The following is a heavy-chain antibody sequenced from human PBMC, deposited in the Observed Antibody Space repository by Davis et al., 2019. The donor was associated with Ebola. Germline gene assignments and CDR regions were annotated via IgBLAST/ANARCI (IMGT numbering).Heavy chain of an antibody. CDR1: GFTFSSYG. J-gene: IGHJ3*02. Sequence: GESLKISCAASGFTFSSYGMHWVLQAPGKGLEWVAVISYDGSNKYYADSVKGRFTISRDNSKNTLYLQMNSLRAEDTAVYYCAKGGYGDLDDAFDIWGQGTMVTVSS. D-gene: IGHD4-17*01. CDR2: ISYDGSNK. CDR3: AKGGYGDLDDAFDI. V-gene: IGHV3-30*18.